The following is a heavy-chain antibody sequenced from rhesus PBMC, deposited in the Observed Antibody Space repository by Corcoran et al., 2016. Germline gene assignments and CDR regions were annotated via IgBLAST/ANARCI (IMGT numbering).Heavy chain of an antibody. D-gene: IGHD3-28*01. V-gene: IGHV4-122*02. CDR2: ITYSGST. CDR1: GYSISGYY. J-gene: IGHJ4*01. Sequence: QVQLQESGPGLVKPSEILSLTCAFSGYSISGYYWSWIRQAPGKGLEWIGYITYSGSTGCNPSIKDRVAITTDTSKDQFALNLSTVTTADTAEYYCGKEEVADSGYSDYFEYWGQGVLVTVSS. CDR3: GKEEVADSGYSDYFEY.